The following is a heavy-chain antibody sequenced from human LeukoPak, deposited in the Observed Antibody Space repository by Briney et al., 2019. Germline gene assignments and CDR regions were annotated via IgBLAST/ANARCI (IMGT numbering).Heavy chain of an antibody. CDR1: GFTFSSYW. V-gene: IGHV3-7*01. CDR2: IKEDGSEK. CDR3: ARPAYPCYDSSGYYLE. Sequence: GGSLRLSCAASGFTFSSYWMSWVRQAPGKGLEWVANIKEDGSEKYYMDSVKGRFTISRDNAKNSLYLQMNSLRAEDTAVYYCARPAYPCYDSSGYYLEWGQGTLVTVSS. D-gene: IGHD3-22*01. J-gene: IGHJ4*02.